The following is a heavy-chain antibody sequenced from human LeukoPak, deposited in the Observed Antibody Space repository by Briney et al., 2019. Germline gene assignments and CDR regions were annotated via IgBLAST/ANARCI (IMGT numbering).Heavy chain of an antibody. V-gene: IGHV3-48*03. CDR2: ISSGATTM. Sequence: GGSLRLSCAASGFMFRSFEMYWVRQAPGKGLEWVAYISSGATTMYYADSVKGRFTISRDDAKNSLFLQMNSLRAEDTAVYYCALLAVASDFDYWGQGTLVTVSS. CDR3: ALLAVASDFDY. CDR1: GFMFRSFE. D-gene: IGHD6-19*01. J-gene: IGHJ4*02.